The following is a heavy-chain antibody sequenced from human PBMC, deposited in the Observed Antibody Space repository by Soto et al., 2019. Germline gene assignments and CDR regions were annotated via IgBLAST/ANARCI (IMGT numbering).Heavy chain of an antibody. CDR3: TKGTSHTWYFGEY. D-gene: IGHD6-13*01. V-gene: IGHV3-23*01. J-gene: IGHJ4*02. CDR1: GFTFNNYA. Sequence: DVQLLESGGGLVQPGGSLRLSCAASGFTFNNYAMSWVRQTPGKGLEWVSVISGTSGNTYYADSVKGRFTISRDNSKDTLYLQMDGLRVEDRAIYYCTKGTSHTWYFGEYWGQGTLVTVSS. CDR2: ISGTSGNT.